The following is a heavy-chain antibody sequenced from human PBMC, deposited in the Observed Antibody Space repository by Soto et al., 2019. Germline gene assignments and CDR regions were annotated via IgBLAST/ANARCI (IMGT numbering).Heavy chain of an antibody. V-gene: IGHV4-61*01. CDR2: IYSSGST. Sequence: QVQLQESGPGLVKPSETLSLTCTVSGGSVSSGSYYWSWIRQPPGKGLEWIGYIYSSGSTSYNPSLKSRVTISVDTSKNQFSLKRSSVTAADTAVYYCARDGDGYNYWGQGTLVTVSS. J-gene: IGHJ4*02. CDR1: GGSVSSGSYY. CDR3: ARDGDGYNY. D-gene: IGHD5-12*01.